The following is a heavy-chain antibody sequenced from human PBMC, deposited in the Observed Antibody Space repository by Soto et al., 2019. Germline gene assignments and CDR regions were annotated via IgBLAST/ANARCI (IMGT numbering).Heavy chain of an antibody. CDR3: ASSEATALDY. CDR1: GDSMSSSNW. V-gene: IGHV4-4*02. J-gene: IGHJ4*02. CDR2: AHHSGRT. Sequence: QVQLQESGPGLLKPSGTLSLTCTVSGDSMSSSNWWNWVRQPPGKGLEWIGEAHHSGRTNYNPSLKSRVPVSVGRSQNHFALPLTSVTAADPAVYYCASSEATALDYWGQGTLVTVSS.